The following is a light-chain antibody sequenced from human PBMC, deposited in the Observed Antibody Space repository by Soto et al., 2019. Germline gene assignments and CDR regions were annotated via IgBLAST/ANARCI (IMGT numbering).Light chain of an antibody. J-gene: IGKJ1*01. Sequence: EIVLTQSPGTLSLSPGERATLSCRASQSVSSSYLAWYQQKPGQAPRLLIYGASSRATGIPDRFSGSGSGTDFILTISRLEPEDFGVFYCQQYGRSPWTFGQGTKVEIK. V-gene: IGKV3-20*01. CDR2: GAS. CDR3: QQYGRSPWT. CDR1: QSVSSSY.